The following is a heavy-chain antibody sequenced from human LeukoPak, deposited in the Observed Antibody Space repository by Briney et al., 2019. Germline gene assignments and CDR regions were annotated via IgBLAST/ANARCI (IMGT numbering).Heavy chain of an antibody. V-gene: IGHV3-33*06. D-gene: IGHD2-21*01. Sequence: PGGSLSLSCAASGFTFSSYGMHWVRQAPGKGLEWVAVIWYDASNKYYADSVKGGFTISRDNSKKTLYLQMNSLGAEDTAVYYCAKGSVRSRASRLDYWGQGTLVTVSS. J-gene: IGHJ4*02. CDR3: AKGSVRSRASRLDY. CDR2: IWYDASNK. CDR1: GFTFSSYG.